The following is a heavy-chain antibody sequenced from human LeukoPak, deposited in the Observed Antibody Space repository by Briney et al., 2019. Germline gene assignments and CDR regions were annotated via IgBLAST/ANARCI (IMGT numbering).Heavy chain of an antibody. CDR3: ARIVPSPVWNTRYFDL. D-gene: IGHD1/OR15-1a*01. CDR1: GGSFSGYY. Sequence: SETLSLTCAVYGGSFSGYYWSWIRQPPGKGLEWIGEINHSGSTNYNPSLKSRVTISVDTSKNQFSLKLSSVTAADTAVYYCARIVPSPVWNTRYFDLWGRGTLVTVSS. V-gene: IGHV4-34*01. CDR2: INHSGST. J-gene: IGHJ2*01.